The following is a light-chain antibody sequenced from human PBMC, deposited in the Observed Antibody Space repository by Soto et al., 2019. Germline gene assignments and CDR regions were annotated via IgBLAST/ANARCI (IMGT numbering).Light chain of an antibody. V-gene: IGKV3-20*01. Sequence: EIVLTQSTGTLSLSPGERVTLSCRASQSVTSDSFAWYQQKPGQAPKLLIYDASSRATGIPDRFSGSGSGTDFTLTISRLEPEDFAVYYCQQYGSSPLTFGGGTKVEIK. CDR2: DAS. CDR3: QQYGSSPLT. J-gene: IGKJ4*01. CDR1: QSVTSDS.